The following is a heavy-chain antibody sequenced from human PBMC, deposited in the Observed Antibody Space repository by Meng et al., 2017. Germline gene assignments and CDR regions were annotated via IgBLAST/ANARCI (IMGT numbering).Heavy chain of an antibody. D-gene: IGHD3-10*01. CDR2: IYYSGST. J-gene: IGHJ5*02. CDR3: ASYYGSGPNWFDP. CDR1: GGSISSGGYY. Sequence: QVQLQESGPGLVKPSQTLSLTCPVSGGSISSGGYYWSWIRQHPGKGLEWIGYIYYSGSTYYNPSLKSRVTISVDTSKNQFSLKLSSVTDADTAVYYCASYYGSGPNWFDPWGQGTLVTVSS. V-gene: IGHV4-31*03.